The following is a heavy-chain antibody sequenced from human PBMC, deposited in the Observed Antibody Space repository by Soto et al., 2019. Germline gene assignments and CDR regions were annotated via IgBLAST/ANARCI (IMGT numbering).Heavy chain of an antibody. CDR3: ARGGNDIVVVVAANTPHWYYYMDV. J-gene: IGHJ6*03. CDR1: GGSFRGYF. CDR2: INHSGSP. Sequence: SETLSLTCAVYGGSFRGYFWSWISQPPGKGMEWIGEINHSGSPNYNPSLKSRVTISVDTSKNQFSLKLSSVTAADTAVYYCARGGNDIVVVVAANTPHWYYYMDVWGKGTTVT. V-gene: IGHV4-34*01. D-gene: IGHD2-15*01.